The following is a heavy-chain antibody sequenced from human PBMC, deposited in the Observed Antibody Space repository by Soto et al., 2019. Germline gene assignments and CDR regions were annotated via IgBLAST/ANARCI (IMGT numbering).Heavy chain of an antibody. CDR3: ARPAVAGTDYYYYYGMDV. CDR2: IYPGDSDT. V-gene: IGHV5-51*01. D-gene: IGHD6-19*01. Sequence: GESLKNSCKGSGFSFTSYWGGWVRQIPGKSLEWMGIIYPGDSDTRYSPSFQGQVTISADKSISTAYLQWSSLKASDTAMYYCARPAVAGTDYYYYYGMDVWGQGTTVTVSS. J-gene: IGHJ6*02. CDR1: GFSFTSYW.